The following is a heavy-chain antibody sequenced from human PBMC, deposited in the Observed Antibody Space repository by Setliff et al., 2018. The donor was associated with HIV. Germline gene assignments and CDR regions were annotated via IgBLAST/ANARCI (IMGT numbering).Heavy chain of an antibody. CDR3: ACGAAAGTDYYYYYYMDV. CDR1: GGSISSTSYY. CDR2: IYYSGST. Sequence: SETLSLTCIVSGGSISSTSYYWGWIRQPPGKGLEWIGSIYYSGSTYYNPSLKSRVTISVDTSKNQFSLKLSSVTAADTAVYYCACGAAAGTDYYYYYYMDVWGKGTTVTVSS. D-gene: IGHD6-13*01. J-gene: IGHJ6*03. V-gene: IGHV4-39*01.